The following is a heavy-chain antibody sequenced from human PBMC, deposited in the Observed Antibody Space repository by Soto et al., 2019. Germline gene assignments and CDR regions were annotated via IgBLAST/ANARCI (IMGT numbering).Heavy chain of an antibody. CDR2: ISYDGSNK. J-gene: IGHJ4*02. CDR3: AMLGAPVTDIVTDY. Sequence: GGSLRLSCAASGFTFSSYGMHWVRQAPGKGLEWVAVISYDGSNKYYADSVKGRFTISRDNSKNTLYLQMNSLRAEDTAVYYCAMLGAPVTDIVTDYWGQGTLVTVSS. CDR1: GFTFSSYG. D-gene: IGHD5-12*01. V-gene: IGHV3-30*03.